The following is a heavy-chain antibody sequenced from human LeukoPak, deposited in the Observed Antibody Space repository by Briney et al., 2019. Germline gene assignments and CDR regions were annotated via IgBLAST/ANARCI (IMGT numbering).Heavy chain of an antibody. CDR1: GGASGGSISTYY. CDR2: IYYSGST. D-gene: IGHD3-10*01. Sequence: SETLSLTCTVSGGASGGSISTYYWSWIRQPPGKGLEWIGYIYYSGSTNYNPSLKSRVTISVDTSKNQFSLKLSSVTAADTAVYYCARAPPSGSFDYWGQGTLVTVSS. J-gene: IGHJ4*02. V-gene: IGHV4-59*01. CDR3: ARAPPSGSFDY.